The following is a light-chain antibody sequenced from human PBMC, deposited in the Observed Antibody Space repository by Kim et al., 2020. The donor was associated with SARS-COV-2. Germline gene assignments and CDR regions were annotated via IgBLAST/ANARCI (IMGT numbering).Light chain of an antibody. CDR3: QLYGSSVT. J-gene: IGKJ5*01. Sequence: LSPGETATLSCRASQSVSSSYLAWYQQKPGQAPRLLIYGASSRATGIPDRFSGSGSGTDFTLTIARLEPEDFAVYYCQLYGSSVTFGQGTRLDIK. CDR2: GAS. CDR1: QSVSSSY. V-gene: IGKV3-20*01.